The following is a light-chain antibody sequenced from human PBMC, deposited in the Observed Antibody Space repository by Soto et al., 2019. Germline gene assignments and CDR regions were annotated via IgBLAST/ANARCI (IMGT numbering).Light chain of an antibody. CDR3: SSYTDTNTVV. V-gene: IGLV2-14*01. Sequence: QLVLTQPASVSGSPGQSITLSCTGASSDLGSYNSVSWYQQHPGKAPKLMIFEVSHRPSGVSNRFSGSKSGNTASLTISGLQVEDEGDYYCSSYTDTNTVVFGGGTKLTVL. J-gene: IGLJ2*01. CDR2: EVS. CDR1: SSDLGSYNS.